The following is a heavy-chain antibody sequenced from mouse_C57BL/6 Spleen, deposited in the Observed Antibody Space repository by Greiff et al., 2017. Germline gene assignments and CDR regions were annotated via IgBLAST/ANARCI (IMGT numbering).Heavy chain of an antibody. V-gene: IGHV1-42*01. CDR1: GYSFTGYY. D-gene: IGHD2-4*01. Sequence: VQLQQSGPELVKPGASVKISCKASGYSFTGYYMNWVKQSPEKSLEWIGEINPSTGGTTYNQKFKAKATLTVDKSSSTAYMQLKSLTSEDSAVYDGARRKNDYDGGAWFAYWGQGALVTVSA. CDR3: ARRKNDYDGGAWFAY. CDR2: INPSTGGT. J-gene: IGHJ3*01.